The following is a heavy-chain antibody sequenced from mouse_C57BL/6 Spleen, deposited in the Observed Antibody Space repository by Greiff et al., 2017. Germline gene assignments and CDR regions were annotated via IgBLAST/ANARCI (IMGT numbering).Heavy chain of an antibody. CDR3: ARPTVVAKGYFDV. Sequence: QVQLQQPGTELVTPGASVKLSCKASGYTFTSYWMHWVKQRPGQGLEWIGNINPSNGGTNYNEKFKSKATLTVDKSSSTAYMQLSSLTSEDSAVYYCARPTVVAKGYFDVWGTGTTVTVSS. J-gene: IGHJ1*03. CDR1: GYTFTSYW. V-gene: IGHV1-53*01. D-gene: IGHD1-1*01. CDR2: INPSNGGT.